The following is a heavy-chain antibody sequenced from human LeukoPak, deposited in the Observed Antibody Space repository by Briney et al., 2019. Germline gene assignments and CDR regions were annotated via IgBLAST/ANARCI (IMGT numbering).Heavy chain of an antibody. CDR2: ISGSGGST. CDR3: AKDRASRPSYYYYYYMDV. Sequence: GGSLRLSCAASGFTFSSYAMSWVRQAPGKGLEWVSTISGSGGSTYYADSVKGRFTISRDNSKNTLYLQMNSLRAEDTAVYYCAKDRASRPSYYYYYYMDVWGKGTTVTVSS. CDR1: GFTFSSYA. J-gene: IGHJ6*03. D-gene: IGHD6-6*01. V-gene: IGHV3-23*01.